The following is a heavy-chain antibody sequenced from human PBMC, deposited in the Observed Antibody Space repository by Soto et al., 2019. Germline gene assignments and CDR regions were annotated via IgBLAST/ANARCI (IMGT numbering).Heavy chain of an antibody. CDR2: INAGNGNT. CDR3: ARDPRYYGMDV. CDR1: GYTFTSYA. V-gene: IGHV1-3*05. Sequence: QVQLVQSGAEEKKPGASVKVSCKASGYTFTSYAMHWVRQAPGQRLEWMGWINAGNGNTKYSQKSQGRVTITRDTSASTAYMELSSLRSEDTAVYYCARDPRYYGMDVWGQGTTVTVSS. J-gene: IGHJ6*02.